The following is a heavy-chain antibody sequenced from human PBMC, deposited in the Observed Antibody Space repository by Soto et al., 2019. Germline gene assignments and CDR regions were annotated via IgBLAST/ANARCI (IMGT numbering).Heavy chain of an antibody. CDR1: GYTFTSYG. CDR3: AVYSSSGYNWFDP. CDR2: ISAYNGNT. J-gene: IGHJ5*02. Sequence: ASVKVSCKASGYTFTSYGISWLRQSPGQGLEWMGWISAYNGNTNYAQKLQGRVTMTTDTSTSTAYMELRSLRSDDTAVYYCAVYSSSGYNWFDPWGQGTLVTVSS. V-gene: IGHV1-18*01. D-gene: IGHD6-13*01.